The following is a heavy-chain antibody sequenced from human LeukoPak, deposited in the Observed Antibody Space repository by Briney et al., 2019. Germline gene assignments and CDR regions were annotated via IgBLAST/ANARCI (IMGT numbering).Heavy chain of an antibody. D-gene: IGHD2-15*01. CDR2: INHSGST. CDR3: ARFNPLDIVVVVAATPAGWYFDL. J-gene: IGHJ2*01. CDR1: GGSFSGYY. V-gene: IGHV4-34*01. Sequence: SETLSLTCAVYGGSFSGYYWSCIRQPPGKGLEWMGEINHSGSTNSNPSLKSRVTISVDTSKNQFSLKLSSVTAADTAVYYCARFNPLDIVVVVAATPAGWYFDLWGRGTLVTVSS.